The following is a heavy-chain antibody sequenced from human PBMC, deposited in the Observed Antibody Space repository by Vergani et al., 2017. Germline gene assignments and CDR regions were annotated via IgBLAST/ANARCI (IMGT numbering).Heavy chain of an antibody. CDR2: ISWNSGSI. CDR1: GFTFDDYA. Sequence: EVQLVESGGGLVQPGRSLRLSCAASGFTFDDYAMHWVRQAPGKGLEWVSGISWNSGSIGSADSVKGRFTISRDNAKNSLYLQMNSLRAEDTALYYCAKDRHDYGDSYIWFDPWGQGTLVTVSS. CDR3: AKDRHDYGDSYIWFDP. D-gene: IGHD4-17*01. J-gene: IGHJ5*02. V-gene: IGHV3-9*01.